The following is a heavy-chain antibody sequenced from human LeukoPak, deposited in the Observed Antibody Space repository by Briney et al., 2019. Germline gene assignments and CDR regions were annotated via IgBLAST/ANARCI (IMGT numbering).Heavy chain of an antibody. CDR2: INTYGTST. CDR3: ARGSTTVTTKDWFDP. CDR1: GFTFSSYW. V-gene: IGHV3-74*03. Sequence: PGGSLRLSCAASGFTFSSYWMHWVRQVPGKGLVWVARINTYGTSTTYGGSVEGRFTISRDNAKNTLYLEMNSLRDDDTAVYYCARGSTTVTTKDWFDPWGQGTQVTVSS. J-gene: IGHJ5*02. D-gene: IGHD4-17*01.